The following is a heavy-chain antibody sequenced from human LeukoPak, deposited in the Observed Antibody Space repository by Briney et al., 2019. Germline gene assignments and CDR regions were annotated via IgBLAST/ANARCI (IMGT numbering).Heavy chain of an antibody. CDR3: ARDGSGFQY. Sequence: PGGSLRLSCAASGFTFSSYAMSWVRQAPGKGLEWVSAISGSGGGTYYADSVKGRFTISRDNAKNSLYLQMNSLRAEDTAVYYCARDGSGFQYWGQGTLVTVSS. CDR2: ISGSGGGT. V-gene: IGHV3-23*01. CDR1: GFTFSSYA. J-gene: IGHJ4*02. D-gene: IGHD3-10*01.